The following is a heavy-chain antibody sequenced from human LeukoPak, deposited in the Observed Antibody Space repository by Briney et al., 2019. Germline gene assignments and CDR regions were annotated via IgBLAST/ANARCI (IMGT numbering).Heavy chain of an antibody. Sequence: GGSLRLSCAASGFTFDDYAMRWVRQAPGKGLEWVSGIFWSSSSIGYADSVKGRFTISRDNAKNSLYLQINSLRTEDTALYYCAKAMSGSGDDAFDVWGQGTKVTVSS. J-gene: IGHJ3*01. CDR1: GFTFDDYA. V-gene: IGHV3-9*01. CDR2: IFWSSSSI. CDR3: AKAMSGSGDDAFDV. D-gene: IGHD3-10*01.